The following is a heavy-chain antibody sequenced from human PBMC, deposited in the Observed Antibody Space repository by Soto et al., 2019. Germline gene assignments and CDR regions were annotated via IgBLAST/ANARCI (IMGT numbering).Heavy chain of an antibody. J-gene: IGHJ6*02. CDR1: GDSVSSNSAA. CDR2: TYYRSKWYN. V-gene: IGHV6-1*01. D-gene: IGHD6-6*01. CDR3: ARDKGIAARPNYYYYYGMDV. Sequence: SQTLSLTCAISGDSVSSNSAAWNWIRQSPSRGLEWLGRTYYRSKWYNDYAVSVKSRITINPDTSKNQFSLQLNSVTPEDTAVYYSARDKGIAARPNYYYYYGMDVWGQGTTVTVSS.